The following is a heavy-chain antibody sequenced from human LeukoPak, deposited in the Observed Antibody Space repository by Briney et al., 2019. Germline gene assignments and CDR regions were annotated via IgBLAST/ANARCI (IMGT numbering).Heavy chain of an antibody. CDR2: IIPIFGTA. J-gene: IGHJ6*02. CDR1: GGTFSSYA. D-gene: IGHD3-3*01. Sequence: GASVKVSCKASGGTFSSYAISWVRQAPGQGLEWMGGIIPIFGTANYAQKFQGRVTITADESTSTAYMELSSLRSEDTAVYYCARGQNVDYDFWSGYRDYYGMDVWGQGTTVTVSS. V-gene: IGHV1-69*13. CDR3: ARGQNVDYDFWSGYRDYYGMDV.